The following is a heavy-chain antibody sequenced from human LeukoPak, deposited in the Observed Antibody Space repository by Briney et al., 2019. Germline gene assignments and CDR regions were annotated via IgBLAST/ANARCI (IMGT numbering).Heavy chain of an antibody. CDR3: ARNGWGSGSYWFY. J-gene: IGHJ4*01. CDR2: ISHSGST. Sequence: SETLSLTCEVSGASLSGYYWSWIRQAPGKGLEWIGEISHSGSTNYNPSLKSRVTISAHTSKNQFSLKLSSVIGADTAVYFCARNGWGSGSYWFYWGQEPWSPSPQ. D-gene: IGHD3-10*01. V-gene: IGHV4-34*01. CDR1: GASLSGYY.